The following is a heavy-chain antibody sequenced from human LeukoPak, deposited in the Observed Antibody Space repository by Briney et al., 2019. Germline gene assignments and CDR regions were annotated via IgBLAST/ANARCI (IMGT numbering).Heavy chain of an antibody. D-gene: IGHD3-10*01. CDR3: ARDRYYYGSGSYEAYYYYMDV. Sequence: PSETLSLTCAVYGGSFSGYYWSWIRQPPGKGLEWIGEINHSGSTNYNPSLKSRVTISVDTSKNQFSLKLSSVTAADTAVYYCARDRYYYGSGSYEAYYYYMDVWGKGTTVTISS. V-gene: IGHV4-34*01. CDR1: GGSFSGYY. J-gene: IGHJ6*03. CDR2: INHSGST.